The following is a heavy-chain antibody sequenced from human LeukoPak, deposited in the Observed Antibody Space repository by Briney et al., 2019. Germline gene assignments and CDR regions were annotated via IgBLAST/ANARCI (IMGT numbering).Heavy chain of an antibody. CDR1: GVSISSYY. D-gene: IGHD3-10*01. Sequence: SETLSLTCTVSGVSISSYYWSWIRQPPGKGLEWIGYIYYSGNTNYNPSLKSRVTISVDTSKNQFSLKLSSVTAADTAVYFCARYMSLGFGDHGYWGQGTLVTVSS. CDR2: IYYSGNT. J-gene: IGHJ4*02. V-gene: IGHV4-59*08. CDR3: ARYMSLGFGDHGY.